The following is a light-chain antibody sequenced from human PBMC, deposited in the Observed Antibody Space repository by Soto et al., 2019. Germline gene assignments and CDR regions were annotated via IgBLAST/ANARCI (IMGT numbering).Light chain of an antibody. J-gene: IGLJ1*01. CDR1: SSDVGDYDY. Sequence: QSALTQPASVSGSPGQSITISCTGTSSDVGDYDYVSWYQQHPGKAPKLIIHEVSARPSGISDRFSGSKSGNTASLTISGLQAEDEADYYCSSYGSTPYVFGTGTRSPS. CDR2: EVS. CDR3: SSYGSTPYV. V-gene: IGLV2-14*03.